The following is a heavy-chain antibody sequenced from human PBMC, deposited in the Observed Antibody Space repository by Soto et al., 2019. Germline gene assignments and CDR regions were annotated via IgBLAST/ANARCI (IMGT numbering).Heavy chain of an antibody. Sequence: QVQLVESGGGVVQPGRSLRLSCAASGFTFSSYAMHWVRQAPGKGLEWVAVISYDGSNKYYADSVKGRFTISRDNSKNTXYXXMNSLRAEDTAVYYCARDEGIAVAGTTYYYYGMDVWGQGTTVTVSS. CDR2: ISYDGSNK. V-gene: IGHV3-30-3*01. D-gene: IGHD6-19*01. J-gene: IGHJ6*02. CDR3: ARDEGIAVAGTTYYYYGMDV. CDR1: GFTFSSYA.